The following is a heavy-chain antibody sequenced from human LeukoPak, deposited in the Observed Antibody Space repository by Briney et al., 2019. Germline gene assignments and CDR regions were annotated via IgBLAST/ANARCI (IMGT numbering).Heavy chain of an antibody. Sequence: SETLSLTCTVSGYSIRSAYYWGWIRQPPGKGLEWIGTIYQSGNTSYNPSLKSRVTILVDTSKNQFSLKLSSVTAADTAVYYCAKDAVSRLYSYGRYNWFDPWGQGTLVTVSS. D-gene: IGHD5-18*01. CDR3: AKDAVSRLYSYGRYNWFDP. CDR2: IYQSGNT. J-gene: IGHJ5*02. V-gene: IGHV4-38-2*02. CDR1: GYSIRSAYY.